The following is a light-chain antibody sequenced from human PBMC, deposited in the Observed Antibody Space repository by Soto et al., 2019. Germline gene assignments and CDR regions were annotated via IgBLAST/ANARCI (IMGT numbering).Light chain of an antibody. CDR2: DVT. J-gene: IGLJ1*01. CDR3: CSYAGNYAYV. CDR1: SSDVGGYNY. V-gene: IGLV2-11*01. Sequence: QSALTQPRSVSGSPGQSVTISCTGTSSDVGGYNYVSGYQQHPDKAPKLMIYDVTKRPSGVPDRFSGSRSGNTASLTISGLQADDEADYYSCSYAGNYAYVFGTGTKLTVL.